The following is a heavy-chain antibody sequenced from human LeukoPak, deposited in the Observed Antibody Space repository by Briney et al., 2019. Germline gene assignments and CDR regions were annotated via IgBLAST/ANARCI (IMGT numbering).Heavy chain of an antibody. CDR2: IYYSGST. D-gene: IGHD3-10*01. Sequence: SQTLSLTCTVSGGSISSSSYYWGWIRQPPGKGLEWIGYIYYSGSTNYNPSLKSRVTISVDTSKNQFSLKLSSVTAADTAVYYCARLSLRYGSGSYSGALYDYWGQGTLVTVSS. CDR3: ARLSLRYGSGSYSGALYDY. V-gene: IGHV4-61*05. CDR1: GGSISSSSYY. J-gene: IGHJ4*02.